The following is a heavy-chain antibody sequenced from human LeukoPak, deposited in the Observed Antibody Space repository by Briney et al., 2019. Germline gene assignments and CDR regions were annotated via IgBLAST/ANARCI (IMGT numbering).Heavy chain of an antibody. CDR3: ARDGGGYCSGGSCYFPAPFDY. V-gene: IGHV3-33*01. D-gene: IGHD2-15*01. CDR1: GFTFSSYG. Sequence: PGRSLRLSCAASGFTFSSYGMHWVRQAPGKGLGWVAVIWYDGSNKYYADSVKGRFTISRDNSKNTLYLQMNSLRAEDTAVYYCARDGGGYCSGGSCYFPAPFDYWGQGTLVTVSS. J-gene: IGHJ4*02. CDR2: IWYDGSNK.